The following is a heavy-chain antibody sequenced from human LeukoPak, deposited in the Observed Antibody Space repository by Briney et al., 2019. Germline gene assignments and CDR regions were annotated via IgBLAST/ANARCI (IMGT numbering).Heavy chain of an antibody. V-gene: IGHV3-21*01. CDR2: ISSQSTYI. CDR1: GFTFSSYS. D-gene: IGHD6-19*01. Sequence: PGGSLRLSCAASGFTFSSYSMSWVRQAPGKGLEWVSSISSQSTYIYSADSLKGRFAISRDNAKNSVYLQMNSLRAEDTAVYYCARDPHLSGWSDYWGQGTLVTVSS. CDR3: ARDPHLSGWSDY. J-gene: IGHJ4*02.